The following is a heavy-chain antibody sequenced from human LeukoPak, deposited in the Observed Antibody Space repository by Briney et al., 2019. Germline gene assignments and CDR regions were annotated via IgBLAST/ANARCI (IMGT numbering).Heavy chain of an antibody. Sequence: ASVKVSCKASGYTFTGYYMHWVRQAPGQGLEWMGWINPNSGRTNYAQKFQGRVTMTRDTSISTAYMELSRLRSDDTAVYYCARGYPRDWFDPWGQGTLVTVSS. CDR2: INPNSGRT. CDR1: GYTFTGYY. J-gene: IGHJ5*02. CDR3: ARGYPRDWFDP. V-gene: IGHV1-2*02. D-gene: IGHD1-26*01.